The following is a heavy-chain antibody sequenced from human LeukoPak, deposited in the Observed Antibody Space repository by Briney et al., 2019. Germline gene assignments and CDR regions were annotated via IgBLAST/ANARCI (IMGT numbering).Heavy chain of an antibody. CDR2: IYSSGVT. D-gene: IGHD4-17*01. V-gene: IGHV3-66*01. Sequence: GGSLRLSCAASGFTVSTNYMNWVRQAPGKGPEWVAVIYSSGVTYYADSVKGRFTIPRDNSKNTVNLQMTSLRAEDTAVYYCARLWSNYGNSFDSWGQGTLVTVAS. CDR3: ARLWSNYGNSFDS. CDR1: GFTVSTNY. J-gene: IGHJ4*02.